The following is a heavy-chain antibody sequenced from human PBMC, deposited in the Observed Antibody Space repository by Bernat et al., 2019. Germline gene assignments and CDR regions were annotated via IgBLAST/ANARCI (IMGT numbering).Heavy chain of an antibody. Sequence: QVQLQQSGPGLVKLSQTLSLTCAISGDTVSRSGSAWNWIRQSPSRGLEWLGRTYYRSKWYNDYVGSVKSRIIINPDTSRNQFSLQLNSVTPEDTAVYYCASGRYSAFDIWGQGTMVTVSS. CDR1: GDTVSRSGSA. CDR2: TYYRSKWYN. V-gene: IGHV6-1*01. CDR3: ASGRYSAFDI. J-gene: IGHJ3*02. D-gene: IGHD3-9*01.